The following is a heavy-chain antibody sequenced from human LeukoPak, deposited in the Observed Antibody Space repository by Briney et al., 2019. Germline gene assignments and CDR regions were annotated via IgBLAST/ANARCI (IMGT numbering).Heavy chain of an antibody. CDR3: ARRYYDSSGSPDLDY. CDR1: GGSIRSSSHY. D-gene: IGHD3-22*01. V-gene: IGHV4-39*07. CDR2: IYYSGNT. Sequence: SETLSLTCTVSGGSIRSSSHYWGWIRQPPGKGLEWIGSIYYSGNTYYNPSLKSRVTISVDTSKNQFSLKLSSVTAADTAVYYCARRYYDSSGSPDLDYWGQGTLVTVSS. J-gene: IGHJ4*02.